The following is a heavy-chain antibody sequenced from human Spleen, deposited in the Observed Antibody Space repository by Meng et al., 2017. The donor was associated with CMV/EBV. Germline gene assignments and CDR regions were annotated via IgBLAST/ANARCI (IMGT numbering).Heavy chain of an antibody. D-gene: IGHD3-3*01. Sequence: RSMSSVDYYWSWLRQNPGKGLEWIGFIHHNGSTYYKPSLKSRVTISGETSENQFSLKLTSVTAADTAVYYCARGRDFWGGSVHVDYWGQGTLVTVSS. CDR1: RSMSSVDYY. CDR2: IHHNGST. V-gene: IGHV4-31*02. J-gene: IGHJ4*02. CDR3: ARGRDFWGGSVHVDY.